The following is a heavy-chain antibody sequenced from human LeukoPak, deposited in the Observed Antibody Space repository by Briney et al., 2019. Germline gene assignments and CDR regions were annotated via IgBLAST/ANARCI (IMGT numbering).Heavy chain of an antibody. CDR3: ARGVPSGGYYYYYMDV. J-gene: IGHJ6*03. CDR1: GGSFSGYY. Sequence: SETLSLTCAVYGGSFSGYYWSWIRQPPGKGLEWIGEINHSGSTNYNPSLKSRVTISVDTSKNQFSLKLSSVTAADTAVYYCARGVPSGGYYYYYMDVWGKGTTVTVSS. CDR2: INHSGST. D-gene: IGHD2-15*01. V-gene: IGHV4-34*01.